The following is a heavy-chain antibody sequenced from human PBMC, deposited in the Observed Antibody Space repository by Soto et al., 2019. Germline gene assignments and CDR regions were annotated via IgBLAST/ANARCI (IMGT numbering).Heavy chain of an antibody. V-gene: IGHV4-39*01. D-gene: IGHD4-17*01. CDR3: ASLYGDYVPY. J-gene: IGHJ4*02. Sequence: QLQLQESGPGLVKPSETLSLTCSVSGDSISSSSYYWGWIRQPPGKGLEWIGTINYSGSTYYNPSLKSRFTISVDSSKNQFSLKVSSVSAADTAVYYCASLYGDYVPYWGQGILVSVSS. CDR2: INYSGST. CDR1: GDSISSSSYY.